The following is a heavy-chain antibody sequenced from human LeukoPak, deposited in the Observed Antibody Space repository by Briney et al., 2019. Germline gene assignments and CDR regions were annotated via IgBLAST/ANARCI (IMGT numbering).Heavy chain of an antibody. Sequence: GGSLRLSCAASGFXFSSYGIHWVRQAPGKGLEWVAVISYDGSNKYYADAVKGRFTISRDNSKNTLYLQMNSLRAEDTAVYYCAKDKAYGDYYFDYWGQGTLVTVSS. D-gene: IGHD4-17*01. CDR2: ISYDGSNK. CDR1: GFXFSSYG. J-gene: IGHJ4*02. V-gene: IGHV3-30*18. CDR3: AKDKAYGDYYFDY.